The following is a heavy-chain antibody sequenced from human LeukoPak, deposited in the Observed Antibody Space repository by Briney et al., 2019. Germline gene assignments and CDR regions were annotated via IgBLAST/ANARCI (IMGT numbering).Heavy chain of an antibody. Sequence: GGSLRLSCAASGFTFSSYSMHWVRQAPGKGLEWVSSISSSSSYIYYADSVKGRFTISRDNAKNSLYLQMKSRRAEDTAVYYCARVFWSGYYSPYYFDYWGQGTLVTVSS. CDR1: GFTFSSYS. V-gene: IGHV3-21*01. CDR2: ISSSSSYI. D-gene: IGHD3-3*01. J-gene: IGHJ4*02. CDR3: ARVFWSGYYSPYYFDY.